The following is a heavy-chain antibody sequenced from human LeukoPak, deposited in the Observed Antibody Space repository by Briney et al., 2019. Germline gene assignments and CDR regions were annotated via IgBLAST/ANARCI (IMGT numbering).Heavy chain of an antibody. V-gene: IGHV4-30-2*01. CDR2: IYHSGST. Sequence: SETLSLTCTVSGGSISSGGYYWSWIRQPPGKGLEWIGYIYHSGSTYYNPSLKSRVTISVDRSKNQFSLKLSSVTAADTAAYYCARTIFGVVTLYYYMDVWGKGTTVTVSS. CDR3: ARTIFGVVTLYYYMDV. J-gene: IGHJ6*03. D-gene: IGHD3-3*01. CDR1: GGSISSGGYY.